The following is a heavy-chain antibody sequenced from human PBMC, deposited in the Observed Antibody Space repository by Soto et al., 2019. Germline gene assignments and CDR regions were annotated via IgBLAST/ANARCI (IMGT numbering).Heavy chain of an antibody. CDR2: IIPIFGTA. CDR1: GGTFSSYA. D-gene: IGHD3-22*01. V-gene: IGHV1-69*13. CDR3: ARYYYDSSGYYLVTYYYGMDV. Sequence: VASVKVSCKASGGTFSSYAISWVRQAPGQGLEWMGGIIPIFGTANYAQKFQGRVTITADESTSTAYMELSSLRSEDTAVYYCARYYYDSSGYYLVTYYYGMDVWGQGTTVTVSS. J-gene: IGHJ6*02.